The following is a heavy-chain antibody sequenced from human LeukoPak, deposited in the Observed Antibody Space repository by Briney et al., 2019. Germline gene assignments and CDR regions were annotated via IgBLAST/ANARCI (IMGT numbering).Heavy chain of an antibody. Sequence: ASVKVSCKASGGTFSSYAISWVRQAPGQGLEWMGGIIPILGTANYAQKFQGRVTITADESTSTAYMELSSLRSEDTAVYYCARDAAAGPKGGYYFDYWGQGILVTVSS. CDR1: GGTFSSYA. V-gene: IGHV1-69*13. D-gene: IGHD6-13*01. CDR2: IIPILGTA. CDR3: ARDAAAGPKGGYYFDY. J-gene: IGHJ4*02.